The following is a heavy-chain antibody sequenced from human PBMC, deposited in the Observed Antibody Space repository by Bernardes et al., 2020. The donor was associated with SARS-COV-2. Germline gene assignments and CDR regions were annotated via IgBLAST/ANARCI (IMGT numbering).Heavy chain of an antibody. CDR3: AREGSGWYVDF. CDR1: GFIFSDYY. D-gene: IGHD6-19*01. CDR2: ISSSGSSI. J-gene: IGHJ4*02. Sequence: GSLRLSCEASGFIFSDYYMSWIRQVPGKGLEWISYISSSGSSISYADSVKGRFTISRDNAKNSFYLQMNSLRAEDTAVYYCAREGSGWYVDFWGQGTLVTVSS. V-gene: IGHV3-11*01.